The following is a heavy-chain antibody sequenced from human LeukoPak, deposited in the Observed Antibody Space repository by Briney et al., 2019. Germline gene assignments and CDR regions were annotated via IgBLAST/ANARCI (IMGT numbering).Heavy chain of an antibody. D-gene: IGHD6-13*01. J-gene: IGHJ4*02. Sequence: SETLSLTCAVSGGSISSGGYSWSWIRQPPGKGLEWIGYIYHSGSTYYNPSLKSRVTISVDRSKNQFSLKLSSVTAADTAVYYCASHTSWGIAFDYGGQGPLVTFPS. CDR2: IYHSGST. CDR3: ASHTSWGIAFDY. V-gene: IGHV4-30-2*01. CDR1: GGSISSGGYS.